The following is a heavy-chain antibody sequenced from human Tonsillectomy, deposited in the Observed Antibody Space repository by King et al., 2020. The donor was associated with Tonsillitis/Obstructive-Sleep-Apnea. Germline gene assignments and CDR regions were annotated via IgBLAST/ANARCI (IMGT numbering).Heavy chain of an antibody. CDR2: INSDGSST. Sequence: VQLVESGGGLVQPGGSLRLSCAASGFTFSSYWMHWVRQAPGKGLVWVSRINSDGSSTSYADSVKGRFTISRDNAKNTLYLQMNSPRAEDTAVYYCARGPSEWDYGDSEYYYGMDVWGQGTTVTVSS. D-gene: IGHD4-17*01. J-gene: IGHJ6*02. CDR1: GFTFSSYW. V-gene: IGHV3-74*01. CDR3: ARGPSEWDYGDSEYYYGMDV.